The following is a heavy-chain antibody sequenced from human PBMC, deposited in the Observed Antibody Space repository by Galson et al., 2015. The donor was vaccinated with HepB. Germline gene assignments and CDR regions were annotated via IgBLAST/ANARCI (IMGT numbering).Heavy chain of an antibody. J-gene: IGHJ4*02. Sequence: SLRLSCAASGFTFSNYAMNWVRQAPGKGLEWVSVISGSGVSTYYADSVEGRFTISRDNSKNTLYLQMNSLRADDTAVYYCAKVDVIGTTTIGGFDYWGQGTLVTVSS. V-gene: IGHV3-23*01. CDR2: ISGSGVST. CDR1: GFTFSNYA. CDR3: AKVDVIGTTTIGGFDY. D-gene: IGHD1-20*01.